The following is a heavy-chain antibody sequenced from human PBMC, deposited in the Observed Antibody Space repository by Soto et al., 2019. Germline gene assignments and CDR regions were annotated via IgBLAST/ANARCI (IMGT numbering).Heavy chain of an antibody. Sequence: QLQLQESGPGLVKPSETLSLTCTVSGGSISSSSYYWGWIRQPPGKGLEWIGSIYYSGSTYYNPSLKSRVTISVDTSKNQFSLKLSSVTAADTAVYYCARPTFLMVRGVNNAFDIWGQGTMVTVSS. V-gene: IGHV4-39*01. CDR3: ARPTFLMVRGVNNAFDI. CDR1: GGSISSSSYY. CDR2: IYYSGST. J-gene: IGHJ3*02. D-gene: IGHD3-10*01.